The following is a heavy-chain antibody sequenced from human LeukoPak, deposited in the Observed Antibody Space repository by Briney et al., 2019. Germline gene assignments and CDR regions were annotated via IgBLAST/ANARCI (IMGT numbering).Heavy chain of an antibody. CDR1: GGTFSSYA. V-gene: IGHV1-69*13. Sequence: SVKVSCKASGGTFSSYAISWVRQAPGQGLEWMGGIIPIFGTANYAQKFQGRVTITADESTSTAYMELSSLRSEDTAVYYCARGLWNYAGGWFDPWGQGTLVTVSS. CDR2: IIPIFGTA. CDR3: ARGLWNYAGGWFDP. D-gene: IGHD1-7*01. J-gene: IGHJ5*02.